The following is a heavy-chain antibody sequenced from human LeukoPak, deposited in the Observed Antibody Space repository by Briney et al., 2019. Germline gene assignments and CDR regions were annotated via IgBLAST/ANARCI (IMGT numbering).Heavy chain of an antibody. J-gene: IGHJ6*03. Sequence: SGTLSLTCTVSGGSISSYYWSWIRQPPGKGLEWIGYIYTSGNTNYNPSLKSRVTISVDTSKNQFSLKLSSVTAADTAVYYCARDRSGYSYGYYYYYMDVWGKGTTVTVSS. CDR2: IYTSGNT. V-gene: IGHV4-4*09. D-gene: IGHD5-18*01. CDR1: GGSISSYY. CDR3: ARDRSGYSYGYYYYYMDV.